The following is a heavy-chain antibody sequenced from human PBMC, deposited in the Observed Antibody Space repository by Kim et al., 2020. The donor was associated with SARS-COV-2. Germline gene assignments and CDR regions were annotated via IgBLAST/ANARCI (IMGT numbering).Heavy chain of an antibody. Sequence: SADYLEGRFNISRDNSKKTLYLQMNSLRAEDTAVYYSAKGRGRGTSLDYWGQETLVTVSS. D-gene: IGHD3-16*01. J-gene: IGHJ4*02. V-gene: IGHV3-66*01. CDR3: AKGRGRGTSLDY.